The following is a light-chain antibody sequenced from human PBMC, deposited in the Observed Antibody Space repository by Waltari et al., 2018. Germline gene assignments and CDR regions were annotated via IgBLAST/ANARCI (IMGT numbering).Light chain of an antibody. CDR2: GTS. CDR1: QRISAS. J-gene: IGKJ5*01. CDR3: QQYADSPIT. V-gene: IGKV3-20*01. Sequence: EIVLTQSPGTLYLSPGERATLSCRASQRISASLSWYQQKLGQPPRLLIYGTSNRAIGIPDRFSGSGSGTDFTLTINRLEPEDFAVYFCQQYADSPITFGLGTRLDIK.